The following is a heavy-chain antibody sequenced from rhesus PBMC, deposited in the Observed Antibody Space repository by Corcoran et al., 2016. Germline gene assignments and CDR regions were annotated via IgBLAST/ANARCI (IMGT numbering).Heavy chain of an antibody. CDR1: GASLRSTW. J-gene: IGHJ4*01. Sequence: QVQLQESGPGLVQPSETLSLPCAVSGASLRSTWWRWVGQPPGKGLEWIGEINGNSGNTYYNPYLKSRLYISKDASKNQFSLKLSSVTAADTAVYYCARESGEGYWGQGVLVTVSS. CDR2: INGNSGNT. V-gene: IGHV4-80*01. D-gene: IGHD1-44*02. CDR3: ARESGEGY.